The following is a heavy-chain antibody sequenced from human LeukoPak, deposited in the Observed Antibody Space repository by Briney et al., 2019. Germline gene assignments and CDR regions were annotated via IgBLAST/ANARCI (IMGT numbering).Heavy chain of an antibody. CDR1: GFTFSSYE. CDR3: AREKGRNYFDY. J-gene: IGHJ4*02. Sequence: GGSLRLSCAASGFTFSSYEINWVRQAPGKGLEWVSYIRSSGSTIYYADSVKGRFTISRDNAKNSLYLQMNSLRAEDTAVYYCAREKGRNYFDYWGQGTLVTVCS. D-gene: IGHD3-10*01. V-gene: IGHV3-48*03. CDR2: IRSSGSTI.